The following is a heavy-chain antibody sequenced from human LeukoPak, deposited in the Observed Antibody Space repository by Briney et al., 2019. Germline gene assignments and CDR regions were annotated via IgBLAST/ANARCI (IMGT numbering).Heavy chain of an antibody. CDR3: AKDPYYYEMYYLDY. D-gene: IGHD3-22*01. CDR2: ISGSGGST. V-gene: IGHV3-23*01. CDR1: GFTFSSYA. Sequence: GGSLRLSCAASGFTFSSYAMSWVRQAPGKGLEWVSAISGSGGSTYYADSVKGRFTISRDNSKNTLYLQMNSLRAEDTAVYYCAKDPYYYEMYYLDYWGQGTLVTVSS. J-gene: IGHJ4*02.